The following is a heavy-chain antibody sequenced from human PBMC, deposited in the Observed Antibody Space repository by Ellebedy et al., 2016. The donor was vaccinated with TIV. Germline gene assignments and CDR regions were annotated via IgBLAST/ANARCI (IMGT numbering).Heavy chain of an antibody. Sequence: AASVKVSCKASGYTFIGYFLLWLRQAPGQGLERMGYINPNSGDTEFAQKFQGRVTMTRDTSPSTAYLALSRLTSEDTAFYYCARLLEYELADYWGQGNLITVSS. CDR2: INPNSGDT. CDR1: GYTFIGYF. CDR3: ARLLEYELADY. V-gene: IGHV1-2*02. J-gene: IGHJ4*02. D-gene: IGHD1-1*01.